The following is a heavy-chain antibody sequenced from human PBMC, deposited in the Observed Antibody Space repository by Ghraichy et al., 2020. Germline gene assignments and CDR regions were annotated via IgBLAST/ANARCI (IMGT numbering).Heavy chain of an antibody. CDR3: AKGIAAGTTTISYYYNGMDI. CDR1: GFTFSNYV. V-gene: IGHV3-23*01. D-gene: IGHD6-13*01. CDR2: ISGSGGST. Sequence: GGSLRLSCAASGFTFSNYVMSWVRQAPGKGLEWVSGISGSGGSTYYTESLKGRFTIARDNSKNTLILQMNSLRAEDTAVYHCAKGIAAGTTTISYYYNGMDIWGQGTKVTVSS. J-gene: IGHJ6*02.